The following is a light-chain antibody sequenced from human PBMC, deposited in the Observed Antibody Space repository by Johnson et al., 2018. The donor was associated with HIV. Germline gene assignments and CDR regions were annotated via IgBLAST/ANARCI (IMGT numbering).Light chain of an antibody. J-gene: IGLJ1*01. CDR3: GTWDTSLGAQYV. CDR1: SSNIVNNY. CDR2: DNN. V-gene: IGLV1-51*01. Sequence: QSVLTQPPSVSAAPGQKVTISCSGGSSNIVNNYVSWYQQFPGTAPKLLIYDNNKRPSGIPDRFSGSKSGTSGTLAITGLQTGDEADYYCGTWDTSLGAQYVFGSGTKVTVL.